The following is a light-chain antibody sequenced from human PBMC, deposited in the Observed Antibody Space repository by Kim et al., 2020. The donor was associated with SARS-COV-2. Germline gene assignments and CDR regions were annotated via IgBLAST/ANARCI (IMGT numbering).Light chain of an antibody. Sequence: PGQTASIPCSGDMLGDKYTCWYQKKPGQSPVLVIFQDTKRPSGIPGRFSGSSSGNIATLTISGTQAMDEADYYCQAWDSSAAVVFGGGTKVTVL. V-gene: IGLV3-1*01. J-gene: IGLJ2*01. CDR2: QDT. CDR3: QAWDSSAAVV. CDR1: MLGDKY.